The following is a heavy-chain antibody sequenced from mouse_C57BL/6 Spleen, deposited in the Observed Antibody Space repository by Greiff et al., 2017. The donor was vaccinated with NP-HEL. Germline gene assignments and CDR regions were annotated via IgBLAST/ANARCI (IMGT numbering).Heavy chain of an antibody. CDR3: ARQPKGYFDV. CDR2: INPSSGYT. CDR1: GYTFTSYT. J-gene: IGHJ1*03. D-gene: IGHD6-1*01. Sequence: VQLQQSGAELARPGASVKMSCKASGYTFTSYTMHWVKQRPGQGLEWIGYINPSSGYTKYNQKFKDKATLTADKSSSTAYMQLSSLTSEDSAGYYCARQPKGYFDVWGTGTTVTVSS. V-gene: IGHV1-4*01.